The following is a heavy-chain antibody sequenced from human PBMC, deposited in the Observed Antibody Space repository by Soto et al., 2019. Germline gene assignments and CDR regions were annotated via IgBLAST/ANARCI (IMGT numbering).Heavy chain of an antibody. Sequence: ASVKVSCKASGYTFTSYYMHWVRQAPGQGLEWMGIINPSGGSTSYAQKFQGRVTMTRDTSTSTVYMELSSLRSEDTAVYYCARDGSRGGYYISTSCCGSIDYWGQGTLVTVSS. CDR3: ARDGSRGGYYISTSCCGSIDY. CDR1: GYTFTSYY. J-gene: IGHJ4*02. D-gene: IGHD2-2*01. CDR2: INPSGGST. V-gene: IGHV1-46*01.